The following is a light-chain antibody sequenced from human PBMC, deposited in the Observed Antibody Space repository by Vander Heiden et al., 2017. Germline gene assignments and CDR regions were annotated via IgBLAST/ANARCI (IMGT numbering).Light chain of an antibody. CDR1: SSEVGGYNY. CDR2: DVS. J-gene: IGLJ2*01. Sequence: QSALTQPASVSGSPGQSSTISCTGTSSEVGGYNYVSWYQQHPGKAPKLMIYDVSNRPSGVSNRFSGSKSGNTASLTISGLQAEDEADYYCSSYTSSSTPHVVFGGGTKLTVL. CDR3: SSYTSSSTPHVV. V-gene: IGLV2-14*01.